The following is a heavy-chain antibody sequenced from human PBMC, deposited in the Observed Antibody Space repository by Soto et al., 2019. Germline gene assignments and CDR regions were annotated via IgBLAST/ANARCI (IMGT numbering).Heavy chain of an antibody. J-gene: IGHJ3*02. CDR1: GGSISSGGYY. Sequence: QVQLQESGPGLVKPSQTLSLTCTVSGGSISSGGYYWSWIRQHPGKGLEWIGYISYSGRTYYNPSLKSRVTISVDTSKNQFSLKRSSVTDADTAVNYCARDVVLGSWGAFDIWGKGTMVTVSS. CDR3: ARDVVLGSWGAFDI. CDR2: ISYSGRT. V-gene: IGHV4-31*03. D-gene: IGHD3-3*02.